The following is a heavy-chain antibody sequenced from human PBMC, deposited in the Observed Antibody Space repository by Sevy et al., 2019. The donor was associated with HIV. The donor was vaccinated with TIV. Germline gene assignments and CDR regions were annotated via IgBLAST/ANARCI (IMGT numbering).Heavy chain of an antibody. J-gene: IGHJ4*02. Sequence: GGSLRLSCAASGFTFDDYAMHWVRQAPGKGLEWVSGSSWNSGSIGYANSVKGRFTISRDNAKNSLYVQMNSPGAEDTALYYCGKARDGSGYLVLDYWGQGTLVTVSS. CDR3: GKARDGSGYLVLDY. CDR2: SSWNSGSI. V-gene: IGHV3-9*01. D-gene: IGHD3-22*01. CDR1: GFTFDDYA.